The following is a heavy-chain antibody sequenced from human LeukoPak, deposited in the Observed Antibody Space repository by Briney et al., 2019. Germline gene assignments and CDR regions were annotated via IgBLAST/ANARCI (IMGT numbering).Heavy chain of an antibody. D-gene: IGHD5-12*01. V-gene: IGHV3-30*02. Sequence: SGGSLRPSCAASGFTFSSYGMHWVRQAPGKGLEWVAFIRYDGSNKYYADSVKGRFTISRDNSKDTLYLQMNSLRAEDTAVYYCAKWKWPRSSRYFDYWGPGTLVTASP. CDR3: AKWKWPRSSRYFDY. CDR1: GFTFSSYG. J-gene: IGHJ4*01. CDR2: IRYDGSNK.